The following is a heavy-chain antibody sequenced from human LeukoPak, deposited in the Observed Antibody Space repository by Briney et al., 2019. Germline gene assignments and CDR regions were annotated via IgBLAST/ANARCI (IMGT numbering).Heavy chain of an antibody. Sequence: ASVKVSCKASGYTFTGYYMHWVRQAPGQGLEWMGWINPNSGGTNYAQKFQGRVTMTRDTSISTAYMELSRLRSDDTAVYYCARGYVSSGLEGPNSWLDYWGQGTLVTVSS. V-gene: IGHV1-2*02. D-gene: IGHD6-19*01. CDR1: GYTFTGYY. CDR3: ARGYVSSGLEGPNSWLDY. CDR2: INPNSGGT. J-gene: IGHJ4*02.